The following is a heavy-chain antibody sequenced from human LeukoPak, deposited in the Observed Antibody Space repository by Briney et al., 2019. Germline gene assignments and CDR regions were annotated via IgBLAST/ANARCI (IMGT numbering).Heavy chain of an antibody. V-gene: IGHV4-59*01. J-gene: IGHJ4*02. CDR3: ARVNINNWHSCDY. CDR2: IYYSGRT. CDR1: GGSISDYY. D-gene: IGHD1-1*01. Sequence: SETLSLTCTVSGGSISDYYWSWIRQPPGKGLEWIGYIYYSGRTNYNPSLKSRVTISVDTSKKQFSLKLNSVTAADTAVYYCARVNINNWHSCDYWGQGTLVTVSS.